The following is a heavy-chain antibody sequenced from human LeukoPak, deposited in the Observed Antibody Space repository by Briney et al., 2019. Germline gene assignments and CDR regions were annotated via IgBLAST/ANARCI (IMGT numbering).Heavy chain of an antibody. Sequence: GGSLRLSCAASGFTFSSYAMSWVRQAPGKGLEWVSAISHSGETTHYADSVQGRFTISRDNSRNTLYLQMSSLRVDDTALYFCANLPINTGTYRGFNDFWGQGTMVIVSS. D-gene: IGHD1-26*01. V-gene: IGHV3-23*01. CDR2: ISHSGETT. J-gene: IGHJ3*01. CDR3: ANLPINTGTYRGFNDF. CDR1: GFTFSSYA.